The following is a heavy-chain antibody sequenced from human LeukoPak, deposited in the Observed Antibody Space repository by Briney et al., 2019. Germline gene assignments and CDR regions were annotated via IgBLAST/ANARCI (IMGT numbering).Heavy chain of an antibody. Sequence: VSVKVSCKASGYTFTSYDINWVRQATGQGLEWMGWMNPNSGNTGYAQKFQGRVTMTRNTSISTAYMELSSLRSEDTAVYYCARGHLSTVLLWFGESYYFDYWGQGTLVTVSS. J-gene: IGHJ4*02. CDR3: ARGHLSTVLLWFGESYYFDY. CDR1: GYTFTSYD. D-gene: IGHD3-10*01. CDR2: MNPNSGNT. V-gene: IGHV1-8*01.